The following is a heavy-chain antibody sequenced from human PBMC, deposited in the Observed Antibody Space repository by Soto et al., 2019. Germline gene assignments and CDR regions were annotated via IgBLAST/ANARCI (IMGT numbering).Heavy chain of an antibody. CDR1: GFTFTRSS. D-gene: IGHD1-7*01. V-gene: IGHV3-21*06. J-gene: IGHJ4*02. CDR3: ARESEELTSNFDY. CDR2: ISSTTNYI. Sequence: GGSLRLSCADSGFTFTRSSMNWVRQAPGKGLEWVSSISSTTNYICYGDSMKVRFTISRDNAKNSLYLEMNSLRAKDMAVYYCARESEELTSNFDYWGQGTLVTVSS.